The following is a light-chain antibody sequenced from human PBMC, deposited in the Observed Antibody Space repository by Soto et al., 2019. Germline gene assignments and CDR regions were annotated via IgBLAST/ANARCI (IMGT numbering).Light chain of an antibody. J-gene: IGKJ5*01. V-gene: IGKV3-20*01. CDR2: GAS. CDR1: QSISDC. CDR3: QQYGNSPIT. Sequence: EIVLTQFPATLSFSPGERATVSCRASQSISDCLAWYQQKPGQAPRLLIYGASTRATGIPDRFSGSGSGTDFTLTISRLEPEDFAVYYCQQYGNSPITFGQGTRLEI.